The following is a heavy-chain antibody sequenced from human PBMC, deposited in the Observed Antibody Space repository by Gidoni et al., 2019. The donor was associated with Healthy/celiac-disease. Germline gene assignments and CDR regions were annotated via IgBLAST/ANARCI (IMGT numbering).Heavy chain of an antibody. CDR2: INHSGST. D-gene: IGHD3-9*01. J-gene: IGHJ4*02. CDR3: ARGVRINTTLSRNYYFDY. V-gene: IGHV4-34*01. CDR1: GGSFSGYY. Sequence: QVQLQQWGAGLLKPSETLSLTCAVYGGSFSGYYWSWVRQSPGKGLEWIGEINHSGSTNYNPSLKSRVTISVDTSKNQFSLKLSSVTAADTAVYYCARGVRINTTLSRNYYFDYWGQGTLVTVSS.